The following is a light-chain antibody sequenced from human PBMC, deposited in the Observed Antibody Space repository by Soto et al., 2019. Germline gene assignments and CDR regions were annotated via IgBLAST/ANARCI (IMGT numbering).Light chain of an antibody. CDR3: QQSYSTPT. V-gene: IGKV1-39*01. Sequence: DIQMTQSPSSLSASVGDRVTITCRASQSISSYLNWYQQKPGKAPKLLIYAASSLQSGVPSRFGGSGSGKDFTLTISSLQPEDFATYYFQQSYSTPTFGQGTR. J-gene: IGKJ5*01. CDR1: QSISSY. CDR2: AAS.